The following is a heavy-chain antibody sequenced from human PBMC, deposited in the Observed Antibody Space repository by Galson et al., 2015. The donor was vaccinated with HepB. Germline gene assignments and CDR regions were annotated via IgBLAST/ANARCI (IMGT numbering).Heavy chain of an antibody. V-gene: IGHV1-18*04. CDR3: ARDPESIAVAGHLDY. D-gene: IGHD6-19*01. J-gene: IGHJ4*02. CDR2: ISAYNGNT. Sequence: ASGYTFTSYGISWVRQAPGQGLEWMGWISAYNGNTNYAQKLQGRVTMTTDTSTSTAYMELRSLRSDDTAVYYCARDPESIAVAGHLDYWGQGTLVTVSS. CDR1: GYTFTSYG.